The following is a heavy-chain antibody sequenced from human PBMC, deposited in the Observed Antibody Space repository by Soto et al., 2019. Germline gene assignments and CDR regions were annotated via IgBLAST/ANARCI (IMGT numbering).Heavy chain of an antibody. CDR2: ISGSGSYT. V-gene: IGHV3-23*01. Sequence: GGSLRLSCAASGFTFNNYAMSWVRQAPGKGLEWVSGISGSGSYTYFADSVKGRFTISRDNSKNTLSLQMSSLRAEDTAVYYCARLTTSWGQGTLVTVSS. J-gene: IGHJ5*02. CDR3: ARLTTS. CDR1: GFTFNNYA.